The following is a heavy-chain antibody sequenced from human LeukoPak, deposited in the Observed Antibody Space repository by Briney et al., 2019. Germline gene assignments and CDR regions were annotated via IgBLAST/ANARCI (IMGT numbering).Heavy chain of an antibody. CDR1: GFSFDDYA. D-gene: IGHD1-26*01. CDR2: ISWNSGTI. V-gene: IGHV3-9*03. Sequence: GGSLRLSCAVSGFSFDDYAMHWVRQVPGKGLEWVSSISWNSGTIGYADSVKGRFTISRDNAKNSLYLQMNSLRAEDMALYYCAKARWELNDAFDIWGQGTMVTVSS. CDR3: AKARWELNDAFDI. J-gene: IGHJ3*02.